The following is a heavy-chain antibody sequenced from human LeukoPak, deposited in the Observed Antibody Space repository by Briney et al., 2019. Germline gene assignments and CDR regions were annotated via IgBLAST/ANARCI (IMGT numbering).Heavy chain of an antibody. CDR3: ASGCSSTSCYPWHYYYYYYMDV. CDR2: IIPIFGTA. CDR1: GGTFSSYA. J-gene: IGHJ6*03. V-gene: IGHV1-69*06. D-gene: IGHD2-2*01. Sequence: ASVKVSCKASGGTFSSYAISWVRQAPGQGLEWMGGIIPIFGTANYAQKFQGRVTITADKSTSIAYMELSSLRSEDTAVYYCASGCSSTSCYPWHYYYYYYMDVWGKGTTVTVSS.